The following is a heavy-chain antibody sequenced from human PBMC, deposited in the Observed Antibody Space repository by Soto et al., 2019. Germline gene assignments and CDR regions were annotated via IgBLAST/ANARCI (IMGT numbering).Heavy chain of an antibody. V-gene: IGHV3-23*01. CDR3: TRDWQFDY. J-gene: IGHJ4*02. CDR1: GFTFSNYV. D-gene: IGHD6-19*01. CDR2: VRSSGGTT. Sequence: EVQLLASGGGLVQPGGSLRLSCAASGFTFSNYVMSWVRQAPGKGLEWVSTVRSSGGTTYYADSVKGRFTISRDNSKNTLRLQMNNLKAEDTAIYYCTRDWQFDYGGQGTLVTVSA.